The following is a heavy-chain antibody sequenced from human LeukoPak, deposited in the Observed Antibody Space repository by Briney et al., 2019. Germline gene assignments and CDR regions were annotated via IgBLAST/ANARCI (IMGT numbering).Heavy chain of an antibody. D-gene: IGHD2-2*01. CDR1: GGSFSGYY. J-gene: IGHJ5*02. CDR2: INHSGST. V-gene: IGHV4-34*01. CDR3: ARLGIVVVPAAQTWFDP. Sequence: NTSETLSLTCAVYGGSFSGYYWSWIRQPPGKGLEWIGEINHSGSTNYNPSLKSRVTISVVTSKNQFSLKLSSVTAADTAVYYCARLGIVVVPAAQTWFDPWGQGTLVTVSS.